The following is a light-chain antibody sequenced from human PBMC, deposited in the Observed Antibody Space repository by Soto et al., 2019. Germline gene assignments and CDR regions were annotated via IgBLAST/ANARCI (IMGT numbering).Light chain of an antibody. Sequence: QSVLTQPAPVSGSPGQSITISCTGTSSDIGDYDYVSWYQQRPGRAPKLMIYEVRYRPSGVSNRFSGSKSGNTASLTISGLQAEDEADYYCCSYTRTSNHYFFGSGTKVTVL. V-gene: IGLV2-14*01. J-gene: IGLJ1*01. CDR1: SSDIGDYDY. CDR2: EVR. CDR3: CSYTRTSNHYF.